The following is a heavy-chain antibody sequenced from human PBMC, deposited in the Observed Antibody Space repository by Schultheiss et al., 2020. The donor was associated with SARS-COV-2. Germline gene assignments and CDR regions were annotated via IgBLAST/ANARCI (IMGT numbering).Heavy chain of an antibody. CDR3: AKYIMSGPQNNWFDP. V-gene: IGHV3-21*04. Sequence: GGSLRLSCAASGFAFSSYGINWVRQAPGKGLEWVSSISSGSSYIYYADSVKGRFTISRDNAKNSLYLQMNSLRAEDTAVYYCAKYIMSGPQNNWFDPWGQGTLVTVSS. J-gene: IGHJ5*02. CDR2: ISSGSSYI. CDR1: GFAFSSYG. D-gene: IGHD3-16*01.